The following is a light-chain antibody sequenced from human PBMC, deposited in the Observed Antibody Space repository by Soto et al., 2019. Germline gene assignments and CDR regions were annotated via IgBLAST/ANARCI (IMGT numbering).Light chain of an antibody. CDR1: QRIRNY. J-gene: IGKJ1*01. CDR3: QQSYSTPRT. Sequence: DIQMTQSPSSLSASVGDRVNITCRASQRIRNYLNWYQQKPGKAPKLLMYAASSLKSVVPSRFGGSGSGTDFTLSISSLQPEDFATYYCQQSYSTPRTFGHGTKVEIK. CDR2: AAS. V-gene: IGKV1-39*01.